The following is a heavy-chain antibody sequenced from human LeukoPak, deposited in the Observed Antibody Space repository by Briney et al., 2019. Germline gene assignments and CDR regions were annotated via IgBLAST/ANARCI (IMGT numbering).Heavy chain of an antibody. V-gene: IGHV1-2*02. J-gene: IGHJ4*02. Sequence: ASVTVSCKASGYSFTCYHMHWVRQAPGQGLEWMGWINPSSGDTNYAQKFQGRVTMTRDTSISTAYMELSRLRSDDTAVYYCAKNPYEYYFDYWGQGTPVTVSS. CDR3: AKNPYEYYFDY. CDR2: INPSSGDT. D-gene: IGHD5-12*01. CDR1: GYSFTCYH.